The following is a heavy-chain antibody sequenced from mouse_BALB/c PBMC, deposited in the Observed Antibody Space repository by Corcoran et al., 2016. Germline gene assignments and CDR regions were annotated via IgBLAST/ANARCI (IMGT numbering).Heavy chain of an antibody. V-gene: IGHV9-1*02. CDR1: GYTFTNYG. D-gene: IGHD3-3*01. J-gene: IGHJ2*01. CDR2: INTYTGEP. CDR3: ARGDSSNFDY. Sequence: QIQLVQSGPELKKPGETVKISCKASGYTFTNYGMNWVKQAPGKGLKWMGWINTYTGEPTYADDFKGRFAVSLETSASTAYLQINNLKNEDMATYFCARGDSSNFDYWGQGTTLTVSS.